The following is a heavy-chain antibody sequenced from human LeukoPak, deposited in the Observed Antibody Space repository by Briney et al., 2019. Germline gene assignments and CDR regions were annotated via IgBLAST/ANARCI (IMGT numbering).Heavy chain of an antibody. Sequence: PSETLSLTCAVYGGSFSGYYWSWIRQAPGKGLEWVSAISGSGGSTYYADSVKGRFTISRDNSKNTLYLQMNSLRAEDTAVYYCAKSPGYYDYVWGSYRNNWFDPWGQGTLVTVSS. J-gene: IGHJ5*02. CDR2: ISGSGGST. V-gene: IGHV3-23*01. CDR1: GGSFSGYY. D-gene: IGHD3-16*02. CDR3: AKSPGYYDYVWGSYRNNWFDP.